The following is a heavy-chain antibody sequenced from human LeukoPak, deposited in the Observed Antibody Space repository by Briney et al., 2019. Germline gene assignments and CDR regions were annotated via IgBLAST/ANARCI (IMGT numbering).Heavy chain of an antibody. J-gene: IGHJ3*02. CDR2: ISDSGTDT. CDR1: GFTFDKYG. Sequence: GGSLRLSCSASGFTFDKYGMTWVRQAPGKGLEWVSLISDSGTDTYYADSVKGRFTISRDNSKNTVFLHMNSLRVEDTALYFCAKVLYGAHDGFDIWGQGTKVTVSS. CDR3: AKVLYGAHDGFDI. V-gene: IGHV3-23*01. D-gene: IGHD2/OR15-2a*01.